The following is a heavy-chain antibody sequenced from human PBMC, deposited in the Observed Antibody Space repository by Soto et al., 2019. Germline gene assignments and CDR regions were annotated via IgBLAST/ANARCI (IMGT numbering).Heavy chain of an antibody. CDR2: TYYRSRWYF. CDR3: VRLRGNSWLDS. CDR1: GDSVSTNTAT. J-gene: IGHJ5*01. V-gene: IGHV6-1*01. Sequence: SQTLSLTCDISGDSVSTNTATCDWIRLSPARGLEWLGRTYYRSRWYFDYAVYVKSRITISPDISNNQVSLQLTSVTPDDTAIYYCVRLRGNSWLDSWGQGTLVTVSS.